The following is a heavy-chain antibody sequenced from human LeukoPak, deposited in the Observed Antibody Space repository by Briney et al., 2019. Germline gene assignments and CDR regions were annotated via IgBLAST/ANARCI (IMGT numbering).Heavy chain of an antibody. J-gene: IGHJ4*02. CDR3: AKDPTGKKMGGDY. V-gene: IGHV3-7*03. CDR2: IKQDGSEK. D-gene: IGHD3-16*01. CDR1: GFTFSSYW. Sequence: PGGSLRLSCAASGFTFSSYWMSWVRQAPGKGLEWVANIKQDGSEKYYVDSVKGRFTISRDNSKNTLYLQMNSLRAEDTAVYYCAKDPTGKKMGGDYWGQGTLVTVSS.